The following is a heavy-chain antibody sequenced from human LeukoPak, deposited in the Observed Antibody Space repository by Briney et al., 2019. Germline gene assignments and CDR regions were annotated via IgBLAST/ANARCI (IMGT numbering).Heavy chain of an antibody. D-gene: IGHD2-15*01. J-gene: IGHJ4*02. CDR2: IIYSGDAT. Sequence: GGSLRLSCAASGFTFSSNSTSWVRQVPGKGLEWVSAIIYSGDATYYVDSVKGRFTISRDNSKNTLYLQMNSLRAEDTAIYYCAKGYCSGGNCYQYFDYWGQGTLVTVAS. CDR1: GFTFSSNS. V-gene: IGHV3-23*01. CDR3: AKGYCSGGNCYQYFDY.